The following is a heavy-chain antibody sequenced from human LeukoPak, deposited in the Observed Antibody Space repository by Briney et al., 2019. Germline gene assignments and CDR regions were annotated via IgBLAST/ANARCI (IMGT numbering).Heavy chain of an antibody. V-gene: IGHV1-18*01. CDR1: GYTFTSYG. CDR2: ISAYNGNT. D-gene: IGHD3-10*01. Sequence: ASVTVSCKASGYTFTSYGISWVRQAPGQGLEWMGWISAYNGNTNYAQKLQGRVTMTTDTSTSTAYMELRSLRSDDTAVYYCARHTTTRRTRGVDAFNWFDPWGQGTLVTVSS. J-gene: IGHJ5*02. CDR3: ARHTTTRRTRGVDAFNWFDP.